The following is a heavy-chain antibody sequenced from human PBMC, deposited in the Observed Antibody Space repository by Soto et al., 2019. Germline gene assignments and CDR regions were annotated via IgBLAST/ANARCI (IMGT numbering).Heavy chain of an antibody. J-gene: IGHJ4*02. CDR2: INPTGGST. CDR1: GCTFTNYY. D-gene: IGHD6-13*01. V-gene: IGHV1-46*01. CDR3: ARDLAAADY. Sequence: QVQLVQSGAEVKKPGASVKVSCKASGCTFTNYYIHWVRQAPGQGLEWMGIINPTGGSTNYAQKFQGRVTLTMDTSTSTVYMELSSLRFEDTAVYYCARDLAAADYWGQGTLVTVSS.